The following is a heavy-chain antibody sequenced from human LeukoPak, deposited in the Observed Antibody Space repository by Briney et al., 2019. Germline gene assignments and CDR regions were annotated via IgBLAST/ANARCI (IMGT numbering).Heavy chain of an antibody. CDR3: ARANGSTWSSDHLDH. CDR1: GFTFSDHY. D-gene: IGHD1-14*01. V-gene: IGHV3-72*01. Sequence: GGSLRLSCGASGFTFSDHYMDWVRQAPGKGLEWVGGTRNKANSYTTEYAASVKGRFIISRDDSKNSLYLQMNSLITDDTAVYFCARANGSTWSSDHLDHWGQGTLVTVSS. CDR2: TRNKANSYTT. J-gene: IGHJ4*02.